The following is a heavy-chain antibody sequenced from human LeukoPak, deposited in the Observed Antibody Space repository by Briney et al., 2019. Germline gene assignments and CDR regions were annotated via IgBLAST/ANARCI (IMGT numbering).Heavy chain of an antibody. CDR3: ARGIVDTAMVFSYFDY. J-gene: IGHJ4*02. V-gene: IGHV4-39*07. Sequence: KTSETLSLTCTVSSASITSSPYFWGWIRQSPGEGLEWIGSISYSGTTYYNPSLKSRVTISVDTSKNQFSLKLSSVTAADTAVYYCARGIVDTAMVFSYFDYWGQGTLVTVSS. D-gene: IGHD5-18*01. CDR2: ISYSGTT. CDR1: SASITSSPYF.